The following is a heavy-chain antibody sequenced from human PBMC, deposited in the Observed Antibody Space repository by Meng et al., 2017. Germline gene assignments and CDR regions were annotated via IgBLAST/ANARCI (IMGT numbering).Heavy chain of an antibody. V-gene: IGHV3-15*01. CDR3: ATGAAAADH. D-gene: IGHD6-13*01. J-gene: IGHJ4*02. Sequence: EGQLVESGGGLVKPGGSLRLSCLASGFRVTDAWMSWVRQAPGKGLEWVGRINSNSDGGTTDYAAPVKGRFTISRDDPKNTLYLQMNSLITEDTAVYFCATGAAAADHWGQGTLVTVSS. CDR2: INSNSDGGTT. CDR1: GFRVTDAW.